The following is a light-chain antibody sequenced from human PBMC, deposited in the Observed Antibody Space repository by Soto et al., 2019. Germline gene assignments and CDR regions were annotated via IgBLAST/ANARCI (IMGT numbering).Light chain of an antibody. CDR2: GAS. J-gene: IGKJ3*01. CDR1: QSVSSNY. Sequence: EIVVTQSPGTLSLSPGARATLSCRASQSVSSNYLAWYQQKPGQAPRLLIYGASSRASDIPDRFSGSGSGKDFTLIISRLEPEDFAMYYCQQYGSTPFTFGPGTKVYVK. CDR3: QQYGSTPFT. V-gene: IGKV3-20*01.